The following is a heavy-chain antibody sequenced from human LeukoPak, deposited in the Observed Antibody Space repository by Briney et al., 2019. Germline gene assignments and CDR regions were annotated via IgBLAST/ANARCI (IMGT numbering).Heavy chain of an antibody. V-gene: IGHV3-53*01. CDR2: IYSGGST. J-gene: IGHJ3*02. D-gene: IGHD3-22*01. Sequence: PGGSLRLSCAASGFTVSSNYMSWVRQAPGKGLEWVSVIYSGGSTYYADSVKGRFTISRDNSKNTLYLQMNSLRAEDTAVYYCARETYYCDSSGYGSAFDIWGQGTMVTVSS. CDR3: ARETYYCDSSGYGSAFDI. CDR1: GFTVSSNY.